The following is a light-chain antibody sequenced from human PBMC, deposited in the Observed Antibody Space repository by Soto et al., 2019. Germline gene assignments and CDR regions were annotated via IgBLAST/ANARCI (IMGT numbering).Light chain of an antibody. CDR1: GSDIGTYNF. J-gene: IGLJ3*02. CDR3: CSYAGTYTFV. CDR2: DVT. Sequence: QSALTQPRSVSGSPGRSVTFSCIGTGSDIGTYNFVSWYQQYPGKVPKLIIYDVTKRPSGIPDRFSGSKSGNTASLTISGLQAEDEADYYCCSYAGTYTFVFGGGTKVTVL. V-gene: IGLV2-11*01.